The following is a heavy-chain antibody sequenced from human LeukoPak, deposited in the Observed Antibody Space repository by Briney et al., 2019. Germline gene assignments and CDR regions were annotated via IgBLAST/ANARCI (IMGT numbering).Heavy chain of an antibody. J-gene: IGHJ4*02. CDR1: GFTFSSCS. Sequence: PGGPLRLSCAASGFTFSSCSMNWVRQAPGKGLEWVSSISSSSSYIYYADSVKGRFTISRDNAKNSLYLQMNSLRAEDTAVYYCAREGYSRPDYWGQGTLVTVSS. CDR3: AREGYSRPDY. D-gene: IGHD6-13*01. CDR2: ISSSSSYI. V-gene: IGHV3-21*01.